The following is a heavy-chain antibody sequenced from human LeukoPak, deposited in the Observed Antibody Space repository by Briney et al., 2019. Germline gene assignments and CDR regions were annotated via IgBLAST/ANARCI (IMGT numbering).Heavy chain of an antibody. Sequence: GGSLGLSCAASGFTFSSYGMHWVRQAPGKGLEWVAVIWNDATNKYYADSVKGRFTISKDNSRNTLNLQMDSLRAEDTAMYYCARWGSGGLTLDYWGQGTLVTVSS. V-gene: IGHV3-33*01. D-gene: IGHD3-10*01. CDR1: GFTFSSYG. CDR3: ARWGSGGLTLDY. CDR2: IWNDATNK. J-gene: IGHJ4*02.